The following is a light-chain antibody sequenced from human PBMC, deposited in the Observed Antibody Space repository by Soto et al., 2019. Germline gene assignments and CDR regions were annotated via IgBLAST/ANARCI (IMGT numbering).Light chain of an antibody. CDR2: WAS. CDR1: QSVLHSANNKNY. CDR3: QQYFNHLLA. V-gene: IGKV4-1*01. Sequence: DIVMTQSPDSLAVSLGERATINCKSSQSVLHSANNKNYLAWYQQKPGQPPKLIIYWASTRESGVPDRFSGSGSGTDFTLTISSLQAEDVAVYYCQQYFNHLLAFGGGTKVEIK. J-gene: IGKJ4*01.